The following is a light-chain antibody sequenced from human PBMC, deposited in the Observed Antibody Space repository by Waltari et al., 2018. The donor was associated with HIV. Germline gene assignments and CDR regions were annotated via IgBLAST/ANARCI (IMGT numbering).Light chain of an antibody. CDR2: KDS. J-gene: IGLJ3*02. Sequence: SYELTQTPSVSVSPGQTARITCSGDGLSKKYTYWYQQRPGQAPVLGIYKDSERPSGIPGRYSGASSGTTVTLTISGVQAEDEADYYCQSADASDTFLWVFGGGTKVTVL. CDR1: GLSKKY. V-gene: IGLV3-25*03. CDR3: QSADASDTFLWV.